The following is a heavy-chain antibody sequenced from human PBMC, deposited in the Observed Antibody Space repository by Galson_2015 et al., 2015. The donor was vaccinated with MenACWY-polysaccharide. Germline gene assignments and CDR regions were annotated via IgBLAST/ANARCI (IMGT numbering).Heavy chain of an antibody. J-gene: IGHJ4*02. V-gene: IGHV3-23*01. CDR3: AKNYYHSSGFLRSQECLDY. CDR2: ITVNGGDT. D-gene: IGHD3-22*01. CDR1: GFTFNSHA. Sequence: SLRLSCAASGFTFNSHAMAWVRQAPGKGLEWVSTITVNGGDTYYADSVKGRFTISRDNSKHALYLQLHSLRADDTAVYYCAKNYYHSSGFLRSQECLDYWGQGTLVTVSS.